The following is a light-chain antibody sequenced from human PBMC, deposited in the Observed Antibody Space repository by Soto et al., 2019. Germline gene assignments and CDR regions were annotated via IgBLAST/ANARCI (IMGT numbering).Light chain of an antibody. CDR2: SNN. CDR1: SSNIGSNT. V-gene: IGLV1-44*01. Sequence: QSVLTQPPSAYGTPGQRVTISCSGSSSNIGSNTVNWYQQLPGTAPKLLIYSNNQRPSGVPDRFSGSKSGTSASLAISGLQSGDEADYYCAAWDDSLNGYVFGTGTKLTVL. CDR3: AAWDDSLNGYV. J-gene: IGLJ1*01.